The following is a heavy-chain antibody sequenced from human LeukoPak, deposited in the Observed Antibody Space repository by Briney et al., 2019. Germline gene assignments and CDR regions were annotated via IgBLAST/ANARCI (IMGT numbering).Heavy chain of an antibody. CDR1: GGSISSYY. CDR2: ISYSGST. D-gene: IGHD3-16*02. Sequence: SETLSLTCTVSGGSISSYYWSWIRQPPGKGLEWIGYISYSGSTNYNPSLRSRVTISVDTSKNQLSLKLNSVTAADTAVYYCARYIWGSYPTFEDYWGQGSLVTVSS. J-gene: IGHJ4*02. V-gene: IGHV4-59*01. CDR3: ARYIWGSYPTFEDY.